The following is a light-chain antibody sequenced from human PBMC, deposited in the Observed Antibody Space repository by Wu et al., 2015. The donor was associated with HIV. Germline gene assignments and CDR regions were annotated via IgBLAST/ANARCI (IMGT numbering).Light chain of an antibody. J-gene: IGKJ4*01. V-gene: IGKV1-5*03. CDR3: QQLNDYPVT. Sequence: DIQMTQSPSTLSASVGDRVTTTCRASQSISTWLAWYQQKPGKAPNLLIYRASSLDSGVPLRFSGSGSGTEFVLTISSLQPDDFATYYCQQLNDYPVTFGGGTRVEIK. CDR2: RAS. CDR1: QSISTW.